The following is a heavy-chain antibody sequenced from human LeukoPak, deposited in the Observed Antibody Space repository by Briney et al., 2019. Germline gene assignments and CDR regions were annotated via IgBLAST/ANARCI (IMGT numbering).Heavy chain of an antibody. Sequence: GGSLRLSCAASGFTFDDYVMSWVRQAPGKGLEWVSGINWNGGSTGYADSVKGRFTISRDNAKNSLYLQMNSLRAEDTAVYYCAKGGAVSSKSITLIRGTRKYYYYMDVWGKGTTVTISS. CDR2: INWNGGST. V-gene: IGHV3-20*04. D-gene: IGHD3-10*01. J-gene: IGHJ6*03. CDR1: GFTFDDYV. CDR3: AKGGAVSSKSITLIRGTRKYYYYMDV.